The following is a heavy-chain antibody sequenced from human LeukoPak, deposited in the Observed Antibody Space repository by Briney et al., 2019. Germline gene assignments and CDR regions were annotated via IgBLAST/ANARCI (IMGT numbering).Heavy chain of an antibody. J-gene: IGHJ4*02. D-gene: IGHD3-3*01. CDR1: GFTFSSYA. V-gene: IGHV3-23*01. CDR3: AKDGNIFGAVTKGFDY. Sequence: PGGSLRLSCAASGFTFSSYAMSWVRQAPGKGLEWVSAISGSGGSTYYADSVKGRFTISRDNSKNTLYLQMNSLRAEDTAVYYCAKDGNIFGAVTKGFDYWGQGTLVTVSS. CDR2: ISGSGGST.